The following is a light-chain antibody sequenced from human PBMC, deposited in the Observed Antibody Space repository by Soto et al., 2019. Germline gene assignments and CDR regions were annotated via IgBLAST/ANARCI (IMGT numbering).Light chain of an antibody. CDR3: QPYGSSPFT. V-gene: IGKV3-20*01. CDR2: DAS. Sequence: EIVLTQYPGTLSLSPGERGTLSCMASQIVSSGYLAWYQQKPGQTPRLLIYDASNRASGIPDRFSGSGPGTDFTLTISSLEPEDFAVYYCQPYGSSPFTVGGVTQVEIK. CDR1: QIVSSGY. J-gene: IGKJ4*01.